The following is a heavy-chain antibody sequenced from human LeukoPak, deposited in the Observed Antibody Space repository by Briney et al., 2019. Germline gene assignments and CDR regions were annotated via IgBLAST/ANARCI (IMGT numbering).Heavy chain of an antibody. D-gene: IGHD3-10*01. CDR1: GFTFDDYT. J-gene: IGHJ4*02. CDR2: INWNGGST. CDR3: ASRGHVGSGTYSPYDY. Sequence: GGSLRLSCAASGFTFDDYTMSWVRQAPGKGLEWVSGINWNGGSTGYADSVKGRFTISRDNAKNSLYLQMNSLRAEDTAVYYCASRGHVGSGTYSPYDYWGQGTLVTASS. V-gene: IGHV3-20*04.